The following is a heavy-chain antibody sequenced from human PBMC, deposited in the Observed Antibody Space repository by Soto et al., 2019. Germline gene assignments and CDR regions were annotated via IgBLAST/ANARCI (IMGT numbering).Heavy chain of an antibody. J-gene: IGHJ6*03. CDR3: ARHPPWDGHLYMDA. Sequence: PSRTLSLTCTVSGGSISSSSYYWGWIRQPPGKGLEWIGSIYYSGSTYYNPSLKSRVTISVDTSKNQFSLKLSSVTAADTAVYNCARHPPWDGHLYMDAWGKGNRVTVSS. CDR1: GGSISSSSYY. D-gene: IGHD1-26*01. CDR2: IYYSGST. V-gene: IGHV4-39*01.